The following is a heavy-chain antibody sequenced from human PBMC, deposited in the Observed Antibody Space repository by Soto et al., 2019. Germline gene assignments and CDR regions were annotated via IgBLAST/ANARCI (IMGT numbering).Heavy chain of an antibody. Sequence: QVQLVQSGAEVKKPGSSVKVSCKASGGTFSSYAFSWVRQAPGQGLEWMGGIIPIFGTANYAQKFQGRVTITADESTSTAYMELSSLRSEDTAVYYCAREPSPPMLTPLGYFDYWGQGTLVTVSS. CDR2: IIPIFGTA. CDR3: AREPSPPMLTPLGYFDY. D-gene: IGHD3-10*02. V-gene: IGHV1-69*01. CDR1: GGTFSSYA. J-gene: IGHJ4*02.